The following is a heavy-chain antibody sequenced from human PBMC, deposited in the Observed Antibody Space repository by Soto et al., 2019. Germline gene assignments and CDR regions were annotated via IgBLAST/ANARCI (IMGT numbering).Heavy chain of an antibody. D-gene: IGHD3-22*01. J-gene: IGHJ4*02. CDR2: MTSGGDT. Sequence: GGSLRLSCATSGFTFSGYAMTWVRQAPGKGLNWVSAMTSGGDTFFADSVKGRFTIPRDHSKNTFYLQMNSLTAEDTDVYYCANGKSSGAFRFFFDYWGQGTLVTVSS. V-gene: IGHV3-23*01. CDR1: GFTFSGYA. CDR3: ANGKSSGAFRFFFDY.